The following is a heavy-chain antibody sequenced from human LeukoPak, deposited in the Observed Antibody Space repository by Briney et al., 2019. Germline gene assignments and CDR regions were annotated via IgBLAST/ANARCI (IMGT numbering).Heavy chain of an antibody. J-gene: IGHJ4*02. D-gene: IGHD1/OR15-1a*01. CDR1: GYTFTDYY. CDR2: INGNNGDT. CDR3: ARDSPAAEQDIDY. V-gene: IGHV1-2*02. Sequence: ASVKVSCKASGYTFTDYYVHWVRQAPGQGLEWMAYINGNNGDTRYAQIFQGRVTVTRDTSISTVHMEVSALRSDDTAVYYCARDSPAAEQDIDYWGQGTLVTVSS.